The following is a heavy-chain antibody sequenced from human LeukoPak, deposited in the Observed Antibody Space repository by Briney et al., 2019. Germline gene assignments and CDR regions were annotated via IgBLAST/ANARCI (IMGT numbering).Heavy chain of an antibody. V-gene: IGHV3-21*04. D-gene: IGHD4-17*01. Sequence: RAGGSLRLSCAASGFTFSSYSMNWVRQAPGKGLEWVSSISSSSSYIYYADSVKGRFTISRDNSKNTLYLQMNSLRAEDTAVYYCAKELYGDCNEDAFDIWGQGTMVTVSS. CDR1: GFTFSSYS. CDR2: ISSSSSYI. J-gene: IGHJ3*02. CDR3: AKELYGDCNEDAFDI.